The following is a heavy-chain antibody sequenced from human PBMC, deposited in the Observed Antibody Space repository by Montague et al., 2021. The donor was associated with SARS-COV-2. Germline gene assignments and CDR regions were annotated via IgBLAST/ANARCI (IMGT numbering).Heavy chain of an antibody. D-gene: IGHD3-3*01. CDR1: GGSISNYY. CDR3: AREAVEKRVRTRMTGRLEENYYYVLDV. V-gene: IGHV4-59*01. Sequence: SETLSLTRAVSGGSISNYYWSWIRQPPGKGLEWIGYIYNGGSTNYNPSLRSRVTISVDPSEIQFSLRLSSVTAADTAVYYCAREAVEKRVRTRMTGRLEENYYYVLDVWGQGTTVIVSS. J-gene: IGHJ6*02. CDR2: IYNGGST.